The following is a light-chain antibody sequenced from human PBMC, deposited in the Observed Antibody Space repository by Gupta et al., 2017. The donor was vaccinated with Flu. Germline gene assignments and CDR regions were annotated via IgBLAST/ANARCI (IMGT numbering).Light chain of an antibody. CDR3: QQTSSPPPRT. V-gene: IGKV1-39*01. CDR2: AAS. CDR1: QSISSF. J-gene: IGKJ1*01. Sequence: DRVTITCRASQSISSFLKWYQQKPGKAPKLLIYAASSLRSGVPSRFSGSGSGADFTLTINSLQPEDSATYYCQQTSSPPPRTFGQGTKVEIK.